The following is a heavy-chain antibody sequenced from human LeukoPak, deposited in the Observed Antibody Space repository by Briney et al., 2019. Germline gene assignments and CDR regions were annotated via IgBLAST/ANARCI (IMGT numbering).Heavy chain of an antibody. CDR1: GFTFSSYT. Sequence: GGSLRLSCAASGFTFSSYTMSYLRDAPGEGLEGVSSISSSINYIYHADSVKGRFTISRDDAQNPVYLQMNSLKDEDTAVYYCARSRTSSPYDKNLNFWGQGTLVIVSS. J-gene: IGHJ4*02. CDR2: ISSSINYI. D-gene: IGHD3-22*01. V-gene: IGHV3-21*01. CDR3: ARSRTSSPYDKNLNF.